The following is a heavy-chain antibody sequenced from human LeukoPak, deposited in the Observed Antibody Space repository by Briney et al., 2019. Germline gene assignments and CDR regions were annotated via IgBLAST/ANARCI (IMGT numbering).Heavy chain of an antibody. Sequence: GGSLRLSCAASGFTFSSSWMHWVCQAPGKGLELLADIKCDGSEKYYVDSVKGRLTISRDNAKNSLYLQVNSLRAEDMAVYYCVRGSSGTVVRGIAWAWFDPWGQGTLVTVSS. CDR3: VRGSSGTVVRGIAWAWFDP. J-gene: IGHJ5*02. D-gene: IGHD3-10*01. V-gene: IGHV3-52*01. CDR1: GFTFSSSW. CDR2: IKCDGSEK.